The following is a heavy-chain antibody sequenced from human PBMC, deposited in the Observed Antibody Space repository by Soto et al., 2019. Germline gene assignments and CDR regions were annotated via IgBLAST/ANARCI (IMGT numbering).Heavy chain of an antibody. J-gene: IGHJ3*02. CDR3: ATSTHLLPHAFDI. Sequence: GASVKVSCKVSGYTLTELFMHWVRQAPGKGLEWMGGFDSEDGETIYAQKFQGRVTMTEDTSTDTAYMELSSLRSEDTAVYYCATSTHLLPHAFDIWGQGTMVTVSS. CDR1: GYTLTELF. V-gene: IGHV1-24*01. D-gene: IGHD3-22*01. CDR2: FDSEDGET.